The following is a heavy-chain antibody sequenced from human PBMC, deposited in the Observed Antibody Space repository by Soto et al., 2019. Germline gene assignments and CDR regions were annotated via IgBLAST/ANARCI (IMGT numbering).Heavy chain of an antibody. J-gene: IGHJ4*02. CDR1: GYTFTSYY. Sequence: GASVKVSCKASGYTFTSYYMHWVRQAPGQGLEWMGIINPSGGSTSYAQKFQGRVTMTRDTSISTAYMELNRLTSDDTATYFCARDPIGGGTPYYLDYWGQGTLVTVSS. V-gene: IGHV1-46*01. D-gene: IGHD3-10*01. CDR3: ARDPIGGGTPYYLDY. CDR2: INPSGGST.